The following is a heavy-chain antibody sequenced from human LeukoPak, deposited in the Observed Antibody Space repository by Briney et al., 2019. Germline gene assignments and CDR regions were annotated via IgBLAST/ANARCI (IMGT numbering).Heavy chain of an antibody. CDR1: GFMFNRYW. CDR2: IKQDGSEK. J-gene: IGHJ3*02. V-gene: IGHV3-7*03. Sequence: GGSLRLSCAASGFMFNRYWVTWVRQAPGKGLEWVANIKQDGSEKYYVDSVKGRFTISRDNAKNSLYLQMNSLRVEDAAVYYCAKSWNYYDSSGDDALDIWGQGTMVTVSS. D-gene: IGHD3-22*01. CDR3: AKSWNYYDSSGDDALDI.